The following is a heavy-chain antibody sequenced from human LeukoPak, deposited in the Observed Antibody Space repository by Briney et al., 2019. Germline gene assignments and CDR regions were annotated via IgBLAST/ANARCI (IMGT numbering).Heavy chain of an antibody. Sequence: GGSLRLSCAASGFTFDDYGMSWVRQAPGKGLEWVSSITASSTAIYSADSVKGRFTISRDNAKNFLYLQMNSLRAEDTAVYYCARTYYDILTGYNPYFDYWGQGILVTVSS. J-gene: IGHJ4*02. V-gene: IGHV3-21*01. D-gene: IGHD3-9*01. CDR1: GFTFDDYG. CDR2: ITASSTAI. CDR3: ARTYYDILTGYNPYFDY.